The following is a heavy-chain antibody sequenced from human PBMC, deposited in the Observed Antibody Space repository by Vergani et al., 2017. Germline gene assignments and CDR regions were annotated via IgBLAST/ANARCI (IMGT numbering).Heavy chain of an antibody. D-gene: IGHD6-13*01. J-gene: IGHJ3*02. CDR1: GGTFSSYD. V-gene: IGHV1-69*01. Sequence: QVHLVQSRAEVKKPGSSVKVSCKASGGTFSSYDINWVRQAPGQGLEWMGGITPFFITANYAQKFQGRVTITADESTTTVYMELSSLRSEDTAMYYCARDEIAAAGTAGAYDIWGQGTMVTVSS. CDR2: ITPFFITA. CDR3: ARDEIAAAGTAGAYDI.